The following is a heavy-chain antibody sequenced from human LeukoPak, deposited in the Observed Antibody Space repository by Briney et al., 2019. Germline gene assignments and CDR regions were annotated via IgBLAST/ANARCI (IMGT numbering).Heavy chain of an antibody. CDR1: GYSFTSYW. V-gene: IGHV5-51*01. CDR2: IYPGDSDT. D-gene: IGHD3-3*01. CDR3: ASSPDVVTIDAFDI. Sequence: GESLKISCKGSGYSFTSYWIGWVRQMPGKGLEWMGIIYPGDSDTRYSPSSQGQVTISADKSTSTAYLQWSSLKASDTAMYYCASSPDVVTIDAFDIWGQGTMVTVSS. J-gene: IGHJ3*02.